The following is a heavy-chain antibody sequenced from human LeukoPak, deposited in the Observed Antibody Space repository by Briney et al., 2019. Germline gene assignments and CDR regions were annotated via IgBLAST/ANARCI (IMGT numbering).Heavy chain of an antibody. J-gene: IGHJ5*02. Sequence: ASVKVSCKASGYTFTSCGISWVRQAPGQGLEWMGWISAYNGNTNYAQKLQGRVTMTTDTSTSTAYMELRSLRSDDTAVYYCARAPLLWFGEFPMFDPWGQGTLVTVSS. CDR1: GYTFTSCG. CDR3: ARAPLLWFGEFPMFDP. D-gene: IGHD3-10*01. V-gene: IGHV1-18*01. CDR2: ISAYNGNT.